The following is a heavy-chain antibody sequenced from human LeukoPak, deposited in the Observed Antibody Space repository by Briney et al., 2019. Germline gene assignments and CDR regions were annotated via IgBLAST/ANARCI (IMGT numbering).Heavy chain of an antibody. CDR2: TRNKANGYTT. J-gene: IGHJ4*02. CDR1: GFTFSDHY. D-gene: IGHD1-26*01. Sequence: GGSLRLSCAASGFTFSDHYMDWVRQAPGKGLEWVGRTRNKANGYTTEYAASVEGRFTISRDDSKNSLYLQMSSLKTEDTAVYYCARSSGGSSRKIDYWGQGTLVTVSS. CDR3: ARSSGGSSRKIDY. V-gene: IGHV3-72*01.